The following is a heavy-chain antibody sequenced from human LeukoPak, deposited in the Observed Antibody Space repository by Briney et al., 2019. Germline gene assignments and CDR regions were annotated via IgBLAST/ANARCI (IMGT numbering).Heavy chain of an antibody. CDR1: GGSFSGYY. CDR3: ARGAPSPMIVVVLGEAFDI. J-gene: IGHJ3*02. V-gene: IGHV4-34*01. Sequence: SETLSLTCAVYGGSFSGYYWSWIRQPPGKGLEWIGEINHSGSTNYNQSLKSRVTISVDTSKNQLSLKLSSVTAADTAVYYCARGAPSPMIVVVLGEAFDIWGKGTMVTVSS. D-gene: IGHD3-22*01. CDR2: INHSGST.